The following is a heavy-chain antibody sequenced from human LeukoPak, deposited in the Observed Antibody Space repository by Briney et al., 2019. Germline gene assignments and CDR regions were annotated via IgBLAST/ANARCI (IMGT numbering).Heavy chain of an antibody. J-gene: IGHJ4*02. V-gene: IGHV4-39*01. CDR3: ARLDITGGDDY. Sequence: WVRQAPGKGLEWIGNIHYTGTTYYNPSLKSRVTISVDTSKNQFSLQLSSVTAADTAVYYCARLDITGGDDYWGQGTLVTVSS. CDR2: IHYTGTT. D-gene: IGHD1-20*01.